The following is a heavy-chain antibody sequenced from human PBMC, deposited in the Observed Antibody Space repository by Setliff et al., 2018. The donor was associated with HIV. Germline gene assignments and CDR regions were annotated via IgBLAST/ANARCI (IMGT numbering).Heavy chain of an antibody. CDR2: ISAYNGNT. V-gene: IGHV1-18*01. J-gene: IGHJ4*02. D-gene: IGHD6-19*01. CDR3: ARETNSGYGSCWYEGGVYYFDY. Sequence: ASVKVSCKASGYTFTSYGISWVRQAPGQELEWMGWISAYNGNTNYAQKLQGRVTMTTDTSTSTAYMELRSLRSDDTAVYYCARETNSGYGSCWYEGGVYYFDYWVQGTLVTVSS. CDR1: GYTFTSYG.